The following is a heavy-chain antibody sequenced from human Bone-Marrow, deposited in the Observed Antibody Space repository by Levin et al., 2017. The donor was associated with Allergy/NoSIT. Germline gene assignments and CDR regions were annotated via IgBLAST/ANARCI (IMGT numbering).Heavy chain of an antibody. CDR1: GFTFGDYT. V-gene: IGHV3-49*04. CDR3: TRGVGVVQKGAFDF. CDR2: IRGKNNGGTT. J-gene: IGHJ4*02. D-gene: IGHD3-3*01. Sequence: SCSASGFTFGDYTVNWVRQAPGKGLEWVGFIRGKNNGGTTEYLESVKGRFSISRDDSQSIAYLQMTSLKTEDTGVYYCTRGVGVVQKGAFDFWGQGTVVTVSS.